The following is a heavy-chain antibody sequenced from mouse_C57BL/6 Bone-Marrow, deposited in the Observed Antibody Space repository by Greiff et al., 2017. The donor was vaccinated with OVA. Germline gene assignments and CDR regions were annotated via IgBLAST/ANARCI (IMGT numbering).Heavy chain of an antibody. D-gene: IGHD3-3*01. V-gene: IGHV3-6*01. CDR3: ARDRGTGFAY. CDR2: ISYDGSN. Sequence: VQLQQSGPGLVKPSQSLSLTCSVTGYSITSGYYWNWIRQFPGNKLEWMGYISYDGSNNYNPSLKNRISITRDTSKNQFFLKLNSVTTEDTATYYCARDRGTGFAYWGQGTLVTVSA. CDR1: GYSITSGYY. J-gene: IGHJ3*01.